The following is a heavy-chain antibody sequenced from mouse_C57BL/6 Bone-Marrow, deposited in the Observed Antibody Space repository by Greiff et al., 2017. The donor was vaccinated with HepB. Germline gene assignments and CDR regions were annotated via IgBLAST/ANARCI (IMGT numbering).Heavy chain of an antibody. CDR1: GYTFTSYW. V-gene: IGHV1-5*01. J-gene: IGHJ4*01. Sequence: VQLQQSGTVLARPGASVKMSCKTSGYTFTSYWMHWVKQRPGQGLEWIGAIYPGNSDTSYNQKFKGKAKLTAGTSASTAYMELSSLTNDDSAVYYCTRHYSNYDYAMDYWGQGTSVTVSS. D-gene: IGHD2-5*01. CDR3: TRHYSNYDYAMDY. CDR2: IYPGNSDT.